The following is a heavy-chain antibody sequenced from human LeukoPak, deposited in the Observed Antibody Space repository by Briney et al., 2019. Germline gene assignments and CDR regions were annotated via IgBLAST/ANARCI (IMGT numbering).Heavy chain of an antibody. J-gene: IGHJ6*02. Sequence: GSVRLSCAASGFTFSDHYMDWVRQAPGEGLEWVGRTRNKANSYTTEYAASVKGRFTTSRDDSKNSLYLQMNSLKTEDTAVYYCARTTPAPYYYGMDVWGQGTTVTVSS. CDR3: ARTTPAPYYYGMDV. CDR1: GFTFSDHY. CDR2: TRNKANSYTT. D-gene: IGHD1-26*01. V-gene: IGHV3-72*01.